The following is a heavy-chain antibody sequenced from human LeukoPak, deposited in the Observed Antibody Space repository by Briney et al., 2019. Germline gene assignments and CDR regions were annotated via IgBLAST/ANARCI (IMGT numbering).Heavy chain of an antibody. CDR3: ARTQDIVVVPAAIHPTPLFDY. CDR1: GGTFSSYA. D-gene: IGHD2-2*02. V-gene: IGHV1-69*13. J-gene: IGHJ4*02. Sequence: EASVKVSCKASGGTFSSYAISWVRQAPGQGLEWMGGIIPIFGTANYAQKFQGRVTITADESTSTAYMELSSLRSEDTAVYYCARTQDIVVVPAAIHPTPLFDYWGQGTLVTVSS. CDR2: IIPIFGTA.